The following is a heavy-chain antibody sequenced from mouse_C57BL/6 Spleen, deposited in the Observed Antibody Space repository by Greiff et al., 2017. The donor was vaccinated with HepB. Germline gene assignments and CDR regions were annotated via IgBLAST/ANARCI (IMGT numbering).Heavy chain of an antibody. CDR3: ARSGGVVARDFDY. J-gene: IGHJ2*01. CDR1: GYTFTSYW. CDR2: INPSNGGT. D-gene: IGHD1-1*01. V-gene: IGHV1-53*01. Sequence: QVQLQQPGTELVKPGASVKLSCKASGYTFTSYWMHWVKQRPGQGLEWIGNINPSNGGTNYNEKFKSKATLTVDKSSSTAYMQLSSLTSEDSAVYYGARSGGVVARDFDYWGQGTTLTVSS.